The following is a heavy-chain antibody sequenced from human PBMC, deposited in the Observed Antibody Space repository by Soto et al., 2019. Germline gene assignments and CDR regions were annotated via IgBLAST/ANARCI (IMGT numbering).Heavy chain of an antibody. CDR1: GASISSYY. V-gene: IGHV4-59*08. J-gene: IGHJ4*02. CDR2: IYYSGST. CDR3: ARCLKHGDYVFDY. Sequence: TLSLTCTVSGASISSYYWTWIRQPPGKGLEWIGYIYYSGSTNYNPSLKSRVTISVDTSKNQFSLKLSSVTAADTAVYYCARCLKHGDYVFDYWGQGTLVTVSS. D-gene: IGHD4-17*01.